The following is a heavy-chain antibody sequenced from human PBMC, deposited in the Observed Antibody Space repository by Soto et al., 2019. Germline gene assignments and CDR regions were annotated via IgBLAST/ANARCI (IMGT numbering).Heavy chain of an antibody. CDR3: ARSEGYCSGGSCSYSY. CDR1: GYTFTGYY. D-gene: IGHD2-15*01. V-gene: IGHV1-2*02. J-gene: IGHJ4*02. Sequence: ASVKVSCKASGYTFTGYYMHWVRQAPGQGLEWMGWINPNSGGTNYAQKFQGRVTMTRDTSISTAYMELSRLRSDDTAVYYCARSEGYCSGGSCSYSYWGQGTLVTVSS. CDR2: INPNSGGT.